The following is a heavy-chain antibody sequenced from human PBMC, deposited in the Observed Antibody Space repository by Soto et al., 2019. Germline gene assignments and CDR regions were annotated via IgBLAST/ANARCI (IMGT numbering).Heavy chain of an antibody. Sequence: QVQLVQSWAVVKKPGPSVKVSCKASGGTLMSYAISWVRPVPVQGLEWMGGLIPIFSASNYAQKFQGRVTIATDESTITAYKELRSLIFEDTAVYFCARVPPPPPYFYVRRPYAFDIWGQGKILTGSS. J-gene: IGHJ3*02. D-gene: IGHD3-10*02. CDR1: GGTLMSYA. CDR2: LIPIFSAS. CDR3: ARVPPPPPYFYVRRPYAFDI. V-gene: IGHV1-69*01.